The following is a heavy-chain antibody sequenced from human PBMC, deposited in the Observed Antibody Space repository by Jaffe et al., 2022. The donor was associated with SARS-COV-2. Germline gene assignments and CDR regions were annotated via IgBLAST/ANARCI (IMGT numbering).Heavy chain of an antibody. CDR3: ARDLNYYDSSGYWGVAFDI. Sequence: QVQLQESGPGLVKPSETLSLTCTVSGGSISSYYWSWIRQPPGKGLEWIGYIYYSGSTNYNPSLKSRVTISVDTSKNQFSLKLSSVTAADTAVYYCARDLNYYDSSGYWGVAFDIWGQGTMVTVSS. CDR1: GGSISSYY. J-gene: IGHJ3*02. V-gene: IGHV4-59*01. CDR2: IYYSGST. D-gene: IGHD3-22*01.